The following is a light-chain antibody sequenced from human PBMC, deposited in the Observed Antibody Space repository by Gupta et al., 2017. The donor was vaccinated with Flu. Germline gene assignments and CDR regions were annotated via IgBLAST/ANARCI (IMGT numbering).Light chain of an antibody. Sequence: DIVMTQSPDSLAVSLGERATINCRSSQNILYSSNNNNYLAWYQQKPGQPPKLLIYWASTRESGVPDRFSGSGSATDFTLTITTLQAEDVAVYYCQQDDSSPQTFGQGTKVEIK. CDR3: QQDDSSPQT. CDR1: QNILYSSNNNNY. J-gene: IGKJ1*01. V-gene: IGKV4-1*01. CDR2: WAS.